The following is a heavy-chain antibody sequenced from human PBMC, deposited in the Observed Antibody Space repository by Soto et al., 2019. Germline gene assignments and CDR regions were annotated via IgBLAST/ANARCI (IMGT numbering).Heavy chain of an antibody. D-gene: IGHD2-2*01. Sequence: GGSLRLSCAASGFTFSSYAMTWVRQAPGKGLEWVSAISSGDGDTNYADSVKGRFTISRDNSKNTLYLQMNSLRADDTAVYYCAKDRNMHYLDYWGQGTLVTVSS. CDR3: AKDRNMHYLDY. V-gene: IGHV3-23*01. J-gene: IGHJ4*02. CDR1: GFTFSSYA. CDR2: ISSGDGDT.